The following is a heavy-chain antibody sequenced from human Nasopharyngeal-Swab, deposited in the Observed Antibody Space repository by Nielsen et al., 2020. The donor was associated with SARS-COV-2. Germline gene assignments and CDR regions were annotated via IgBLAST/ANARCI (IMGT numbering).Heavy chain of an antibody. CDR2: INPDSGGT. CDR3: ARGGNNWNGY. D-gene: IGHD1-20*01. V-gene: IGHV1-2*06. J-gene: IGHJ4*02. CDR1: GYTFTGYY. Sequence: ASVKVSCKSSGYTFTGYYIHWLRQAPGQGLQWMGRINPDSGGTNSAQQFQGRVTMTRDTSISTAYMELSRLRSDDTAVYYCARGGNNWNGYWGQGTLVTVSS.